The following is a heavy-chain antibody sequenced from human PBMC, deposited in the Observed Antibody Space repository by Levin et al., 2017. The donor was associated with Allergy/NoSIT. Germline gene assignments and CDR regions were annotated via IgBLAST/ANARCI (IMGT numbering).Heavy chain of an antibody. CDR3: ARGRRYYYGSGTFDY. V-gene: IGHV4-59*01. CDR1: GGSISSYY. J-gene: IGHJ4*02. Sequence: SETLSLTCTVSGGSISSYYWSWIRQPPGKGLEWIGYIYYSGSTNYNPSLKSRVTISVDTSKNQFSLKLSSVTAADTAVYYCARGRRYYYGSGTFDYWGQGTLVTVSS. CDR2: IYYSGST. D-gene: IGHD3-10*01.